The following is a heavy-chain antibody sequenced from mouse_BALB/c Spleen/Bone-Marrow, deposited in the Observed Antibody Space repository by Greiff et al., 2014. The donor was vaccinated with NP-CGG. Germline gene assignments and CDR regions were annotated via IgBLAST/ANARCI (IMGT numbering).Heavy chain of an antibody. D-gene: IGHD1-1*01. J-gene: IGHJ4*01. V-gene: IGHV1-62-2*01. CDR3: ARREDSGSSYDYAMDY. CDR2: FYPGSGSI. Sequence: VQLQESGAELVKPGASVKLSCKASGYTFTEYIIHWVKQRSGQGLEWIGWFYPGSGSIKYNEKFKDKATLTADKSSSTVYMELRRLTSEDSAVYFCARREDSGSSYDYAMDYWGQGTSVTVSS. CDR1: GYTFTEYI.